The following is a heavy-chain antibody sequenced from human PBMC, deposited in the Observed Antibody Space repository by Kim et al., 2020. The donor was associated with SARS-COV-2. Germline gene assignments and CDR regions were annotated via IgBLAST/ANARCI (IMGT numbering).Heavy chain of an antibody. V-gene: IGHV3-7*01. CDR2: IKQDGSEK. D-gene: IGHD2-15*01. CDR3: ARIGYCSGGSCYSVGWFDP. J-gene: IGHJ5*02. Sequence: GGSLRLSCAASGFTFSSYWMSWVRQAPGKGLEWVANIKQDGSEKYYVDSVKGRFTISRDNAKNSLYLQMNSLRAEDTAVYYCARIGYCSGGSCYSVGWFDPWGQGTLVTVSS. CDR1: GFTFSSYW.